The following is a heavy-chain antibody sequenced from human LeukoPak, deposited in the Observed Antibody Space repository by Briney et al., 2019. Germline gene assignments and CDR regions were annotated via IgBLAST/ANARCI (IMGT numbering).Heavy chain of an antibody. V-gene: IGHV3-21*01. Sequence: PGGSLRLSCAASGFTFSSYSLNWVRQAPGKGLEWVSCISSSSRYIYYADSVKGRFTISRDNAKNSLYLQMNSLRAEDTAVYYCASRRYYDFWSGYFGTYMDVWGKGTTVTVSS. D-gene: IGHD3-3*01. CDR3: ASRRYYDFWSGYFGTYMDV. CDR2: ISSSSRYI. CDR1: GFTFSSYS. J-gene: IGHJ6*03.